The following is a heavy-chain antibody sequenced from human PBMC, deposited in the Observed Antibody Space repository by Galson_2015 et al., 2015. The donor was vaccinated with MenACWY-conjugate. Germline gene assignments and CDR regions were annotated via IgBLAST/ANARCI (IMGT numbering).Heavy chain of an antibody. CDR3: ARPASGHSSSCDY. D-gene: IGHD6-13*01. CDR2: IYPGDSDT. V-gene: IGHV5-51*01. Sequence: QSGAEVKKPGESLTISCQGSGYTFTPYWIAWVRQMPGQGLEWMGIIYPGDSDTRYSPSFQGQVTISADKSINTAYLQWSSLKASDTAMYYCARPASGHSSSCDYWGQGTLVTVSS. CDR1: GYTFTPYW. J-gene: IGHJ4*02.